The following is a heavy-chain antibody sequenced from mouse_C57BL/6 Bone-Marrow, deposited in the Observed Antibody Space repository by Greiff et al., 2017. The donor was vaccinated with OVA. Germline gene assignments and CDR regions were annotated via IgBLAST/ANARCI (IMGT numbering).Heavy chain of an antibody. Sequence: EVQLVESGGDLVKPGGSLTLSCAASGFTFSSYGMSWVRQTPDKRLEWVATISRGGSYTYYPDSVKGRFTISRANAKNTLYLQMSSLKSEDTAMYYCASPYDYSWFAYWGQGTLVTVSA. J-gene: IGHJ3*01. CDR1: GFTFSSYG. CDR2: ISRGGSYT. V-gene: IGHV5-6*01. CDR3: ASPYDYSWFAY. D-gene: IGHD2-4*01.